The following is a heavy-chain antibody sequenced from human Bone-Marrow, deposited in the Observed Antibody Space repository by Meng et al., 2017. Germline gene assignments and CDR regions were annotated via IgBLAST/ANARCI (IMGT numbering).Heavy chain of an antibody. D-gene: IGHD3-10*01. CDR2: INPNSGGT. CDR3: AREDTTPSTPYYYGSGSYLYNWFDP. Sequence: ASVKVSCKASGYTFTGYYMHWVRQAPGQALEWMGWINPNSGGTNYAQKFQGRVTMTRDTSISTAYMELSRLRSDDTAVYYCAREDTTPSTPYYYGSGSYLYNWFDPWGQGTLVTVSS. V-gene: IGHV1-2*02. J-gene: IGHJ5*02. CDR1: GYTFTGYY.